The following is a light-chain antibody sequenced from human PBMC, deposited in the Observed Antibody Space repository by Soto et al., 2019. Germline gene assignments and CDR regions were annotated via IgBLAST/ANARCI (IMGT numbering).Light chain of an antibody. CDR2: LNSDGSH. CDR1: SGHSSYA. Sequence: QSVLTQSPSASASLGASVKLTCTLSSGHSSYAIAWHQQQPEKGPRYLMKLNSDGSHSKGDGIPDRFSGSSSGAERYLTISSLQSEDEADYYCQTWGTGIQLGGGTKLTVL. V-gene: IGLV4-69*01. CDR3: QTWGTGIQ. J-gene: IGLJ2*01.